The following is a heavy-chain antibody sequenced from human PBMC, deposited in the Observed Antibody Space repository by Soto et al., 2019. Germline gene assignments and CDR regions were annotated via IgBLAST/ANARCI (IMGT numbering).Heavy chain of an antibody. J-gene: IGHJ3*02. Sequence: GGTLRLSCAASGFTFSRYWMNWVRQAPGKGLEWVANIRQDGTEIHCVDSVKSRFTTSRDNARKSLYLQMESLRAEDTAVYFCARGDTPMITGMDSFDIWGQGTMVTVSS. CDR3: ARGDTPMITGMDSFDI. CDR2: IRQDGTEI. CDR1: GFTFSRYW. D-gene: IGHD5-18*01. V-gene: IGHV3-7*01.